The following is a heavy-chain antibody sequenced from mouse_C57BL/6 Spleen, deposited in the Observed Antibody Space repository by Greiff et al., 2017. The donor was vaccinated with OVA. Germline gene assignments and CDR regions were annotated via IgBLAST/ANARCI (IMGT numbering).Heavy chain of an antibody. J-gene: IGHJ2*01. CDR1: GFTFSDYG. D-gene: IGHD2-2*01. Sequence: EVQLKESGGGLVKPGGSLKLSCAASGFTFSDYGMHWVRQAPEKGLEWVAYISSGSSTIYYADTVKGRFTISRDNAKNTLFLQMTSLRSEDTAMYYCARPGYDDFDYWGQGTTLTVSS. CDR2: ISSGSSTI. CDR3: ARPGYDDFDY. V-gene: IGHV5-17*01.